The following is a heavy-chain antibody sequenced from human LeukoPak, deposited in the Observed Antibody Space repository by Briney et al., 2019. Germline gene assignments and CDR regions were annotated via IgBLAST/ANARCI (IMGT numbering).Heavy chain of an antibody. CDR1: GFTFDDYA. J-gene: IGHJ4*02. CDR2: ISWDGGST. CDR3: ARYCSSTSCHFDY. V-gene: IGHV3-43D*03. Sequence: AGGSLRLSCAASGFTFDDYAMHWVRQAPGKGLEWVSLISWDGGSTYYADSVKGRFTISRDNSKNSLYLQMNSLRAEDTAVYYCARYCSSTSCHFDYWGQGTLVTVSS. D-gene: IGHD2-2*01.